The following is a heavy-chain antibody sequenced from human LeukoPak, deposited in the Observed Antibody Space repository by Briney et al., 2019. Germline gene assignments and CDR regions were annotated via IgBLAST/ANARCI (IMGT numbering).Heavy chain of an antibody. V-gene: IGHV4-61*01. D-gene: IGHD3-10*01. CDR3: ARSRIGEALDYYFDY. J-gene: IGHJ4*02. CDR2: IYYSGST. Sequence: SETLSLTCTVSGGSVSSGSYYWSWIRQPPGKGLEWIGYIYYSGSTNYNPSLKSRVTISVDTSKNQFSLKLSSVTAADTAVYYCARSRIGEALDYYFDYWGQGTLVTVSS. CDR1: GGSVSSGSYY.